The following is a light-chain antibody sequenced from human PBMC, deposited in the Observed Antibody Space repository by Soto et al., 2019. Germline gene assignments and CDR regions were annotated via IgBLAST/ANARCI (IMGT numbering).Light chain of an antibody. Sequence: EIVLTQSPGTLYLSPGERASFSCRASHSVGGDYLAWYQRKPGQAPRLLIRASSRRATDIPDNFRGSGSGTDFTLTIDNVGSDDSAVYFGHQRGSSPRTFGQGPKLEI. V-gene: IGKV3-20*01. J-gene: IGKJ2*01. CDR1: HSVGGDY. CDR2: ASS. CDR3: HQRGSSPRT.